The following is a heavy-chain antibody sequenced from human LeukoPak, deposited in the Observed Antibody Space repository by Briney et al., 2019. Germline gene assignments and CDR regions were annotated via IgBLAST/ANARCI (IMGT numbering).Heavy chain of an antibody. CDR3: ARQGRIAARYFDY. Sequence: SETLSLTCTVSGGSISSSSYDWGWIRQRPGKGLEGIGSIYYSGTSYYNPSLKRRLTISVDTSKNQFSLKLSSVTAADTAVYYCARQGRIAARYFDYWGQGTLVTVSS. CDR2: IYYSGTS. CDR1: GGSISSSSYD. D-gene: IGHD6-6*01. J-gene: IGHJ4*02. V-gene: IGHV4-39*01.